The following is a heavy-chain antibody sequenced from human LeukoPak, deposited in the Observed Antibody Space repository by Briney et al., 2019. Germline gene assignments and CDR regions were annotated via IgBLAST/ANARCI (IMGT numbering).Heavy chain of an antibody. V-gene: IGHV3-74*03. CDR1: GFSFSSNW. Sequence: GGSLRLSCAASGFSFSSNWMHWGRQAPGKGLVWVSRINPDESTTTYADSVKGRFTISRDNAKNTLYLQMNSLRAEDTAVYYCARGGLEHFDYWGQGTLVTVSS. CDR2: INPDESTT. CDR3: ARGGLEHFDY. J-gene: IGHJ4*02.